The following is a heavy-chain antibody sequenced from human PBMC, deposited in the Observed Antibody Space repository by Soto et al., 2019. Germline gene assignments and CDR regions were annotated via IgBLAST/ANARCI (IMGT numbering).Heavy chain of an antibody. CDR3: ARVGGFGATTIDY. Sequence: QVQLQESGPGLVKPSQTLSLTCTVSGGSISRGDYYWSWIRQPPGKGLEWIAYIYYSGCTYYTPSHNGRVTISGDTSKNQCSMQLSSVTAADTAVYYCARVGGFGATTIDYWGQGTLVTVSS. D-gene: IGHD3-10*01. V-gene: IGHV4-30-4*01. CDR2: IYYSGCT. CDR1: GGSISRGDYY. J-gene: IGHJ4*02.